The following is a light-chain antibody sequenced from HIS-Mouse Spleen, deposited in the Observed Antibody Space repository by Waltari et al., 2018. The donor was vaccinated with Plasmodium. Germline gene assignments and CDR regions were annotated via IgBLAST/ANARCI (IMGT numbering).Light chain of an antibody. V-gene: IGKV3-15*01. CDR3: QQYNNWSFT. CDR1: QSFSSN. CDR2: GAS. Sequence: EIVMTPSPATLSVSPGERATLSCRASQSFSSNLAWYQHKPGQAPRLLIYGASTRATGIPARFSGSGSGTEFTLTISSLQSEDFAVYYCQQYNNWSFTFGPGTKVDIK. J-gene: IGKJ3*01.